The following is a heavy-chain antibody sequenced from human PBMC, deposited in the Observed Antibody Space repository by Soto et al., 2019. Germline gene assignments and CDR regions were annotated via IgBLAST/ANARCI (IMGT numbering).Heavy chain of an antibody. J-gene: IGHJ4*02. D-gene: IGHD3-10*01. Sequence: GGSLRLSCAASGFTFSSYSMSWVRQAPGKGLEWVSGFRSSGDDGTTYYADSVKGRFTISRDNSKNTLFLQMNSLRDEDTAIYYCANKVNSGSGSQYFDYWGQGTLVTVSS. CDR3: ANKVNSGSGSQYFDY. CDR1: GFTFSSYS. CDR2: FRSSGDDGTT. V-gene: IGHV3-23*01.